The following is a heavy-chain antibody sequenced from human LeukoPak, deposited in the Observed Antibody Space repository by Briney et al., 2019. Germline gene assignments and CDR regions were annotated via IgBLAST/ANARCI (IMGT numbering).Heavy chain of an antibody. CDR3: ARGRYSSGWYGGYFQH. D-gene: IGHD6-19*01. CDR1: GGSFRGHF. Sequence: SETLSLTCAVYGGSFRGHFCTWIRQPPGKGLEWIGEINHSGDTDHHPSLKSRVTMSIDMSKNQFSLNLTSVTAADTAVYYCARGRYSSGWYGGYFQHWGQGALVIVSS. J-gene: IGHJ1*01. V-gene: IGHV4-34*01. CDR2: INHSGDT.